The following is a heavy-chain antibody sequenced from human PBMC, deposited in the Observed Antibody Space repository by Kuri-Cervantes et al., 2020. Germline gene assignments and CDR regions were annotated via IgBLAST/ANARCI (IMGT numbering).Heavy chain of an antibody. Sequence: GGSLRLSCAASGFTFSSYGMHWVRQAPGKGLEWVAVISYDGSNKYYADSVKGRFTISRDNSKNTLYLQMNSLRAEDTAVYYCARAPEWELLHYFDYWGQGTLVTVSS. CDR3: ARAPEWELLHYFDY. V-gene: IGHV3-30*03. CDR2: ISYDGSNK. J-gene: IGHJ4*02. CDR1: GFTFSSYG. D-gene: IGHD1-26*01.